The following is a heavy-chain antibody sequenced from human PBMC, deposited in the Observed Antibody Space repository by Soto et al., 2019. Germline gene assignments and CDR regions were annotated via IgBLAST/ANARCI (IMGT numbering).Heavy chain of an antibody. D-gene: IGHD3-10*01. Sequence: PSETLSLTCTVSGGSISSINYYWGWIRQPPGKGLEWIGSIYYTGSTYYNLSLRSRVTISVDTSNNQFSLKLSSVTAAGTAVYYCARSPLLWFGELFEGFDYWGQGTLVTVSS. CDR2: IYYTGST. CDR1: GGSISSINYY. J-gene: IGHJ4*02. V-gene: IGHV4-39*01. CDR3: ARSPLLWFGELFEGFDY.